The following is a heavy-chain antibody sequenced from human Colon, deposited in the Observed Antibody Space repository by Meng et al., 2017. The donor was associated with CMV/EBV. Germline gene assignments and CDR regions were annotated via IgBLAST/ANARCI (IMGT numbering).Heavy chain of an antibody. CDR2: VYYTEGT. D-gene: IGHD5-18*01. J-gene: IGHJ4*02. CDR1: GDSINSNTYN. Sequence: QLHMQGACQGLAHASQSLSLPCTVSGDSINSNTYNWGWIRQPPGKGLEWIGNVYYTEGTYYNPSLKSRVTISIDTSMNQFSLKLSSVTAADTAIYYCVRGGTAMVAHFDYWGQGALVTVSS. V-gene: IGHV4-39*07. CDR3: VRGGTAMVAHFDY.